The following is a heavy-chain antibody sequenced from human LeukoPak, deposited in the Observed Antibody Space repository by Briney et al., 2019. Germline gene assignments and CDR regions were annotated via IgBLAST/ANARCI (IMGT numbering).Heavy chain of an antibody. CDR2: INPNSGST. CDR3: ARDSVYIYGCGPHIDV. CDR1: GYTFTSYY. V-gene: IGHV1-2*02. D-gene: IGHD5-18*01. Sequence: ASVKVSCKASGYTFTSYYMHWVRQAPGQGLEWMGRINPNSGSTNYAQKFQGRVTMTRDTSISTAYMELSRLRSDDTAVYYCARDSVYIYGCGPHIDVRRKGRAVTVCS. J-gene: IGHJ6*03.